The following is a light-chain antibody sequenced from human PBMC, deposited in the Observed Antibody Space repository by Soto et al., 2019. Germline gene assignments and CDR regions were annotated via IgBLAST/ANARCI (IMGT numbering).Light chain of an antibody. CDR2: AAS. CDR1: QSISSY. Sequence: DIQMTQSPSSLSASVGDRVTLTCRASQSISSYLYWYQQKPGKAPKLLIYAASSLQSGVPSRFSGSGSGTDFTLTISSLQPEDFATYYCQQSYSTPYTFGQGTKLEIK. J-gene: IGKJ2*01. V-gene: IGKV1-39*01. CDR3: QQSYSTPYT.